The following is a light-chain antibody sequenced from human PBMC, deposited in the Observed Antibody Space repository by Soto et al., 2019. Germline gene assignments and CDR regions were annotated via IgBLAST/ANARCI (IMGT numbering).Light chain of an antibody. CDR2: GAS. V-gene: IGKV3-20*01. CDR1: QSVSSNY. CDR3: HQYGSSPRT. Sequence: EIVLTQSPGTLSLSPGDRATLSCRASQSVSSNYLAWYQQKPGQAPRLLIYGASIRATGIPDRFSGSGSGTDFTLTITRLEPEDFAVYVYHQYGSSPRTFGQGTKVEIK. J-gene: IGKJ1*01.